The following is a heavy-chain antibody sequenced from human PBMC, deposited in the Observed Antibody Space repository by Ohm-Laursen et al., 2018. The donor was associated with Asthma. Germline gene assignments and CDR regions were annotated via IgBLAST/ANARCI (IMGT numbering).Heavy chain of an antibody. CDR3: ARKFSSGWLFDF. CDR2: ISTSGSTI. D-gene: IGHD6-19*01. V-gene: IGHV3-11*01. CDR1: GFTFSDYY. Sequence: SLRLSCAASGFTFSDYYMSWIRQAPGKGLEWISYISTSGSTIYYADSVKGRFTISRDNSKNTLYLQMNSLRAEDTAVYYCARKFSSGWLFDFWGQGTPVTVSS. J-gene: IGHJ4*02.